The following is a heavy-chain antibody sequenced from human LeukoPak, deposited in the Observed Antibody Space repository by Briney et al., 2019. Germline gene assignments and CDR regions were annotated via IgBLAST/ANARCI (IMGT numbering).Heavy chain of an antibody. CDR3: ARGSSSGYYWYFDL. D-gene: IGHD6-19*01. J-gene: IGHJ2*01. V-gene: IGHV4-59*01. CDR1: GGSISPYY. Sequence: SETLSLTCTVSGGSISPYYWSWIRQPPGKGLEWVGYVSYSGSTDYNPSLKSRATISLDTSKSRFSLKLSSVTAADTAVYYCARGSSSGYYWYFDLWGRGTLVTVSS. CDR2: VSYSGST.